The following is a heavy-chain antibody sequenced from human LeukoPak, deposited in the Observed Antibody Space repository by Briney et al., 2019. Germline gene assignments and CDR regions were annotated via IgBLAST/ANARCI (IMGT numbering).Heavy chain of an antibody. V-gene: IGHV4-59*01. CDR3: AGYGSGSYYKAFDF. J-gene: IGHJ4*02. CDR2: IYYTGSS. D-gene: IGHD3-10*01. Sequence: SETLSLTCTVSGDSISSSYWSWIRQPPGKGLEWIGYIYYTGSSYYNPSLKSRATTSIDMSKNQFSQKLSSVTAADTAVYYCAGYGSGSYYKAFDFWGQGILVTVSS. CDR1: GDSISSSY.